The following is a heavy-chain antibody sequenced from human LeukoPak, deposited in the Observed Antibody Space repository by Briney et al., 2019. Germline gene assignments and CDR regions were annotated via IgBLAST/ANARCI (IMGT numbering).Heavy chain of an antibody. CDR1: GFTFSSYA. CDR2: ISGSGGST. Sequence: PGGSLRLSCAASGFTFSSYAMSWVRQAPGKGLEWVSAISGSGGSTYYADSVKGRFTISRDNSKNTLYLQMNSLRAEDTAVYYCAITGAAGTGYYYYYMDVWGKGTTVTVSS. D-gene: IGHD6-13*01. V-gene: IGHV3-23*01. CDR3: AITGAAGTGYYYYYMDV. J-gene: IGHJ6*03.